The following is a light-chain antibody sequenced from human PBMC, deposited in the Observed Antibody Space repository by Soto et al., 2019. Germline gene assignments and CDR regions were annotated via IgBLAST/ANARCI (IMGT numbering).Light chain of an antibody. CDR2: KAS. CDR3: QQRSNWPLT. CDR1: QTLSKW. V-gene: IGKV1-5*03. J-gene: IGKJ4*01. Sequence: DIQMTQSPSTLSASVGDRVTITCRASQTLSKWLAWYQQKPERPPKLLIYKASSLQSGVPSRFSGSGSGTDFTLTISSLEPEDFAVYYCQQRSNWPLTFGGGTKVDIK.